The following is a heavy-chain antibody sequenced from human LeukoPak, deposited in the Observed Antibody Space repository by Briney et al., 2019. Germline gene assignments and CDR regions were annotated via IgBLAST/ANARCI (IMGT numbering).Heavy chain of an antibody. Sequence: SQTLSLTCAISGDCVSSNSAAWNWIRQSPSRGLEWLGRTYYRSKWYNDYAVSVKSRITINPDTSKNQFSLQLNSVTPEDTAVYYCARSPVDYGDYTIGWFDPWGQGTLVTVSS. CDR3: ARSPVDYGDYTIGWFDP. CDR1: GDCVSSNSAA. V-gene: IGHV6-1*01. J-gene: IGHJ5*02. D-gene: IGHD4-17*01. CDR2: TYYRSKWYN.